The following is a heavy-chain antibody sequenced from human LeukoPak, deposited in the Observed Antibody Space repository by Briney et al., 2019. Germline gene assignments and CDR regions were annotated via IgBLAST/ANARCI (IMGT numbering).Heavy chain of an antibody. V-gene: IGHV3-23*01. CDR1: GLTFSSYA. CDR3: AKSGLNRFDY. CDR2: ISGGGGTP. Sequence: GGSLRLACAASGLTFSSYAMSWVRQAPGKGLEWVSTISGGGGTPYYADSVKGRFTISRDNSKNTLFLQMNSLRVEDTAVYYCAKSGLNRFDYWGQGALVTVSS. J-gene: IGHJ4*02. D-gene: IGHD2-15*01.